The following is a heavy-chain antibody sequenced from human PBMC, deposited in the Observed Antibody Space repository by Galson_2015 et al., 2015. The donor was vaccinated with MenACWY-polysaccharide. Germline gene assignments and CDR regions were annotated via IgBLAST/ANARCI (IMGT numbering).Heavy chain of an antibody. V-gene: IGHV3-23*01. CDR1: GFTFSSYA. CDR2: ISGSGGST. D-gene: IGHD3-22*01. CDR3: AKAYYYDSSGPVDY. Sequence: SLRLSCAASGFTFSSYAMSWVRQAPGKGPEWVSAISGSGGSTYYADSVKGRFTISRDNSKNTLYLQMNSLRAEDTAVYYCAKAYYYDSSGPVDYWGQGTLVTVSS. J-gene: IGHJ4*02.